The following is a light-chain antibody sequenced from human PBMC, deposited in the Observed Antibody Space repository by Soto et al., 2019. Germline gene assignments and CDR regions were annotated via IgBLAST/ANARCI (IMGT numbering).Light chain of an antibody. CDR3: LSYDSSLSGWV. CDR1: SSNIGSDYD. V-gene: IGLV1-40*01. Sequence: QSVLTQPPSVSGAPGQRVTISCTGSSSNIGSDYDVHWYQQIPGTAPQLLIYGTNTRPSGVPDRFSGSKSDTSASLAITGLQAEDEADYYCLSYDSSLSGWVFGGGTKLTVL. J-gene: IGLJ3*02. CDR2: GTN.